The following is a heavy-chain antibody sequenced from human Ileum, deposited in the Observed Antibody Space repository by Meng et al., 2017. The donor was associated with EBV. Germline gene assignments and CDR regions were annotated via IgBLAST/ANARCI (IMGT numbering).Heavy chain of an antibody. D-gene: IGHD2-15*01. Sequence: QVQLVQSGAEVKKPGSSVKVSCNASGGTFSSYAISWVRQAPGQGLEWMGGIIPILGIANYAQKFQGRVTITADKSTSTAYMELRTLRSDDTAVYYCVGEREDGSSGVYFRHWGQGTLVTVSS. CDR2: IIPILGIA. CDR3: VGEREDGSSGVYFRH. V-gene: IGHV1-69*10. CDR1: GGTFSSYA. J-gene: IGHJ1*01.